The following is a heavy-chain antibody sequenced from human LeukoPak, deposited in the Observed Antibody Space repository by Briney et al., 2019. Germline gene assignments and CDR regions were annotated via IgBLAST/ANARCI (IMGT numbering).Heavy chain of an antibody. Sequence: SETLSLTCTVSGGSISSYYWSWIRQPPGKGLEWIGYIYYSGSTNYNPSLKSRVTISVDTSKNQFSLKLSSVTAADTAVYYCARAYGGTLKRFDYWGQGTLVTVSS. J-gene: IGHJ4*02. CDR3: ARAYGGTLKRFDY. V-gene: IGHV4-59*01. CDR2: IYYSGST. CDR1: GGSISSYY. D-gene: IGHD4-23*01.